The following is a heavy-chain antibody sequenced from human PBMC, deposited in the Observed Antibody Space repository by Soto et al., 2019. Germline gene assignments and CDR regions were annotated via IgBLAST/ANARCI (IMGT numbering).Heavy chain of an antibody. CDR2: ISYDGSNK. CDR1: GFTFSSYG. Sequence: GGSLRLSCAASGFTFSSYGMHWVRQAPGKGLEWVAVISYDGSNKYYADSVKGRFTISRDNSKNTLYLQMNSLRAEDTAVYYCARDRFTEYSSSSGPDYWGQGTLVTVSS. J-gene: IGHJ4*02. CDR3: ARDRFTEYSSSSGPDY. D-gene: IGHD6-6*01. V-gene: IGHV3-30*03.